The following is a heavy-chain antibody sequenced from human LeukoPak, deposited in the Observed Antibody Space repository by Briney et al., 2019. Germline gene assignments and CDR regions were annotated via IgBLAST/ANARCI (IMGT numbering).Heavy chain of an antibody. V-gene: IGHV4-31*03. CDR2: IFYSGTT. CDR3: ARVPFFDSGTYYFDY. J-gene: IGHJ4*02. D-gene: IGHD1/OR15-1a*01. CDR1: GDSVSSGDFY. Sequence: SGTLSLTCTVSGDSVSSGDFYWSWIRQHPGKGLEWIGYIFYSGTTHSNPSLKSRVTISLDTSKNQFSLKLNSVTAADTAVYYCARVPFFDSGTYYFDYWGPGTLVTVSS.